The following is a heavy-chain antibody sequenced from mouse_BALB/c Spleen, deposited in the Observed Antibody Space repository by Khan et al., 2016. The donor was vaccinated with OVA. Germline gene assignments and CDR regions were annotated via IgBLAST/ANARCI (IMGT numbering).Heavy chain of an antibody. CDR3: ARAYYRYDGYYAMDY. D-gene: IGHD2-14*01. V-gene: IGHV2-6-4*01. Sequence: VQLKESGPGLVAPSQSLSITCTASGFSLSRYNIHWVRQPPGKGLEWLGMIWGGGGTDYNSTLKIRLSISKDNSKSQVFLKMNSLQTDDTAIYFCARAYYRYDGYYAMDYWGQGTSVTVSS. CDR2: IWGGGGT. CDR1: GFSLSRYN. J-gene: IGHJ4*01.